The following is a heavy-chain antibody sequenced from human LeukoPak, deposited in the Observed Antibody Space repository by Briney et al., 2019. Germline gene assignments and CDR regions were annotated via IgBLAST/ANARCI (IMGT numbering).Heavy chain of an antibody. CDR2: ISSSGSTI. CDR1: GFTFSSYE. D-gene: IGHD5-24*01. Sequence: GGSLRLSCAASGFTFSSYEMNWVRQAPGKGLEWVSYISSSGSTIYYADSVKGRFTISRDNAKNSLYLQTNSLRAEDTAVYYCARFVEMATITGFDYWGQGTLVTVSS. CDR3: ARFVEMATITGFDY. J-gene: IGHJ4*02. V-gene: IGHV3-48*03.